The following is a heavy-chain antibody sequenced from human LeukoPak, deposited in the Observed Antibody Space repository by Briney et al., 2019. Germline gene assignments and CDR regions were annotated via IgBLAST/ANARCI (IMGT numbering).Heavy chain of an antibody. V-gene: IGHV3-64*04. CDR2: ISSNGGST. CDR1: GFTFSSYA. Sequence: PGGSRRLSCSASGFTFSSYAMHWVRQAPGKGLEYVSAISSNGGSTYYADSVKGRFTISRDNSKNTLYLQMNSLRAEDTAVYYCTRGGGGSFPHYWGQGTLVTVSS. D-gene: IGHD2-21*01. J-gene: IGHJ4*02. CDR3: TRGGGGSFPHY.